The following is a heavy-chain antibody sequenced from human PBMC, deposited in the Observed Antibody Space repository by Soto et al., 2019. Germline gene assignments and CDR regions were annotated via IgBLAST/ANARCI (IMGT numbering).Heavy chain of an antibody. V-gene: IGHV1-8*01. CDR3: GRERGGIDV. J-gene: IGHJ6*02. CDR2: MNPNSGNT. Sequence: QVQLVQSGAEVKKPGASVKVSCKASGYTFTSYDINWVRQATGQGFEWMGWMNPNSGNTGGAQKCHGRTTMTRSSSAATAYMDPSSRISAERVVYYCGRERGGIDVCGQGTTVTVSS. D-gene: IGHD1-1*01. CDR1: GYTFTSYD.